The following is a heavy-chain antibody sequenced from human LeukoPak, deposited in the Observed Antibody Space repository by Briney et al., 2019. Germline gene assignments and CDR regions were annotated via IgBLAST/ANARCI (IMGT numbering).Heavy chain of an antibody. D-gene: IGHD4-17*01. CDR1: GVSISSDY. V-gene: IGHV4-59*08. Sequence: PSETLSLTCTVSGVSISSDYWSWIRLPPGKGLEWIGYIYYSGSSNYDPSLKSRVTMSVDTSKNQFSLKLTSVTAADTAVYYCARRLRQNLFDPWGQGTLVTVSS. CDR2: IYYSGSS. J-gene: IGHJ5*02. CDR3: ARRLRQNLFDP.